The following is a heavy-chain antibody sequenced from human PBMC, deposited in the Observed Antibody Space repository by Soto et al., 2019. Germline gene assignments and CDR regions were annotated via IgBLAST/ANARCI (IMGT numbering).Heavy chain of an antibody. CDR2: IIPILGIA. J-gene: IGHJ4*02. Sequence: QVQLVQSGAEVKKPGSSVKVSCKASGGTFSSYTISWVRQAPGQGLEWMGRIIPILGIANYAQKFQGRVTITADKXTRXAXTELSSLRSEDTAVYYCARLVNAYDSSGSVLDHFDYWGQGTLVTVSS. CDR1: GGTFSSYT. CDR3: ARLVNAYDSSGSVLDHFDY. D-gene: IGHD3-22*01. V-gene: IGHV1-69*02.